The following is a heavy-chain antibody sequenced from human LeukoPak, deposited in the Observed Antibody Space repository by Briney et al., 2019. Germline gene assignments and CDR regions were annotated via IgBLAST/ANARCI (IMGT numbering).Heavy chain of an antibody. Sequence: GASVKVSCKASGGTFSSCAISWVRQAPGQGLEWMGGIIPIFGTANYAQKFQGRVTITADESTSTAYMELSSLRSEDTAVYYCARIKCGGDCRGYYYYYHMDVWGKGTTVTISS. V-gene: IGHV1-69*13. CDR2: IIPIFGTA. CDR3: ARIKCGGDCRGYYYYYHMDV. D-gene: IGHD2-21*02. J-gene: IGHJ6*03. CDR1: GGTFSSCA.